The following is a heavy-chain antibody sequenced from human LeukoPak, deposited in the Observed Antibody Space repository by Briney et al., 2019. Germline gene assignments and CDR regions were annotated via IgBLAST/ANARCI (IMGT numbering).Heavy chain of an antibody. CDR3: ARGSGGQWESFEYHYYMDV. V-gene: IGHV4-4*07. CDR2: SYSRVT. CDR1: GGSISSYY. D-gene: IGHD1-26*01. Sequence: PSETLSLTCTVSGGSISSYYLSWIRQPAGKGLEWIGRSYSRVTTYNPSLKSRVTMSADTSRNHVSLTLNSVTAADTAVYYCARGSGGQWESFEYHYYMDVWGKGTTVTVSS. J-gene: IGHJ6*03.